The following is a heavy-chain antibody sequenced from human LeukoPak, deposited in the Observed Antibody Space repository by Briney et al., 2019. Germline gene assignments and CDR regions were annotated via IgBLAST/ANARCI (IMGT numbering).Heavy chain of an antibody. CDR1: GWSFSGYY. CDR3: AREPASARVTSTHPSPRGLFDP. CDR2: INHSGIT. D-gene: IGHD2/OR15-2a*01. V-gene: IGHV4-34*01. J-gene: IGHJ5*02. Sequence: PSETLSLTCAVYGWSFSGYYWSWIRQPPGKGLEWIGEINHSGITNYNTSLKSRVPISVDTSKNQFSLKLSSVTAADTAVYYCAREPASARVTSTHPSPRGLFDPWGQGTLVTVSS.